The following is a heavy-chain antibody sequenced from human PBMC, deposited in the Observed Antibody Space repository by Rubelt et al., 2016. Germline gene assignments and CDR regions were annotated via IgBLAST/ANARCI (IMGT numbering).Heavy chain of an antibody. CDR3: ARYDSSGYYFDY. CDR1: GGSISSSSYY. V-gene: IGHV4-39*01. J-gene: IGHJ4*02. D-gene: IGHD3-22*01. CDR2: IYYSGST. Sequence: QLQLQESGPGLVKPSETLSLTCTVSGGSISSSSYYWGWIRQPPGKGLEWIGSIYYSGSTYYNPSLNSRVTRSVDTSKHQFTLKLSAVTAADTAVYYCARYDSSGYYFDYWGQGTLVTVSS.